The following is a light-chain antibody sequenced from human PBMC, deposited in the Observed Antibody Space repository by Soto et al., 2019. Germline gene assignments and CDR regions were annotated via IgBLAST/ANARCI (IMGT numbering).Light chain of an antibody. J-gene: IGKJ1*01. Sequence: IQLTQSPSSLSASVGHRVTITCRASQDISTYLAWYQQNPGRAPKLLIYLASNLHTGVPSRFSGSGSGTAFTLTISSLQPEDFATYYCQQLDSDPPWTFGQGTRVEIK. V-gene: IGKV1-9*01. CDR1: QDISTY. CDR3: QQLDSDPPWT. CDR2: LAS.